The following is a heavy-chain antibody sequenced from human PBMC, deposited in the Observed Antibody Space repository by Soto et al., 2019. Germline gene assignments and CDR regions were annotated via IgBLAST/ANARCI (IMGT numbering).Heavy chain of an antibody. CDR1: GGSVSTYF. CDR2: FYYSGST. CDR3: ARSVTTKPYYYYYYMDV. D-gene: IGHD4-4*01. Sequence: SETLSLTCSVSGGSVSTYFWGWIRQPPGKGLEWIGYFYYSGSTNYNPSLKSRVTISVDTSKNQFSLKLSSVTAADTAVYYCARSVTTKPYYYYYYMDVWGKGTTVTVSS. J-gene: IGHJ6*03. V-gene: IGHV4-59*02.